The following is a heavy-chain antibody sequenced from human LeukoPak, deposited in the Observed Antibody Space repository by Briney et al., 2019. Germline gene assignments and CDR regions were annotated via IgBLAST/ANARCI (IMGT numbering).Heavy chain of an antibody. D-gene: IGHD6-19*01. V-gene: IGHV3-23*01. J-gene: IGHJ4*02. Sequence: GGSLRLSCAASGFTFSSYAMSWVRQAPGKGREWVSAVSGSGGSTYYADSVKGRFTISRDNSKNTLYLQMNSLRAEDTAVYYCAKAPTALGSGWYYFDYWGQGTLVTVSS. CDR1: GFTFSSYA. CDR3: AKAPTALGSGWYYFDY. CDR2: VSGSGGST.